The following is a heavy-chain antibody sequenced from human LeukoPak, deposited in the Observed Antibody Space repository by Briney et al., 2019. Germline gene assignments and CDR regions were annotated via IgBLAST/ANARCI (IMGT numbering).Heavy chain of an antibody. Sequence: PGKSLRLSCAASGFTFRNYDMHWVRQVPGKGLEWVAIMLFDGSNSHYGDSVKGRFTISRDNSNNTLYLQMTSLRAEDTALYYCARDHHYYDSSGLRTGSIDYWGQGTLVTVSS. J-gene: IGHJ4*02. V-gene: IGHV3-33*05. CDR3: ARDHHYYDSSGLRTGSIDY. CDR1: GFTFRNYD. D-gene: IGHD3-22*01. CDR2: MLFDGSNS.